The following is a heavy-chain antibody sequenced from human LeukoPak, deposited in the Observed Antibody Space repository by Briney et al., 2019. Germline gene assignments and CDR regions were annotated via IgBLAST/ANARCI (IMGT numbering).Heavy chain of an antibody. CDR1: GFTFSDCY. J-gene: IGHJ3*02. CDR3: ARAHIVVVTAMGDAFDI. D-gene: IGHD2-21*02. CDR2: ISSSGSTI. Sequence: PGGSLRLSCAASGFTFSDCYMSWIRQAPGKGLEWVSYISSSGSTIYYADSVKGRFTISRDNAKNSLYLQMNSLRAEDTAVYYCARAHIVVVTAMGDAFDIWGQGTMVTVSS. V-gene: IGHV3-11*01.